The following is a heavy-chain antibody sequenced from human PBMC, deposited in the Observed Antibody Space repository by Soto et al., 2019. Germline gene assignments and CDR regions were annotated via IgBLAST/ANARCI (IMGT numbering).Heavy chain of an antibody. CDR2: ISSSSSTI. CDR3: ERDRAGRTYWYFDL. CDR1: GFTFSSYS. Sequence: GGSLRLSCAASGFTFSSYSMNWVRQAPGKGLEWVSYISSSSSTIYYADSVKGRFTISRDNAKNSLYLQMNSLRDEDTAVYYCERDRAGRTYWYFDLWGRGTLVTVSS. V-gene: IGHV3-48*02. J-gene: IGHJ2*01. D-gene: IGHD3-10*01.